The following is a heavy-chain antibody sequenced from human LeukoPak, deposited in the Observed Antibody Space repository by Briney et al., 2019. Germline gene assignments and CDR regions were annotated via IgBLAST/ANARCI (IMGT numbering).Heavy chain of an antibody. CDR2: INHSGST. CDR1: GGSISSSSYY. J-gene: IGHJ6*03. Sequence: SETLSLTCTVSGGSISSSSYYWGWIRQPPGKGLEWIGEINHSGSTNYNPSLKSRVTISVDTSKNQFSLKLSSVTAADTAVYYCARLRGELTAAKPYYYYMDVWGKGTTVTVSS. CDR3: ARLRGELTAAKPYYYYMDV. V-gene: IGHV4-39*07. D-gene: IGHD3-16*01.